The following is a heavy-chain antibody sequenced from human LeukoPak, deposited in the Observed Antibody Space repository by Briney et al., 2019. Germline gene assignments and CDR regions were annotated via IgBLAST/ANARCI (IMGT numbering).Heavy chain of an antibody. V-gene: IGHV3-23*01. J-gene: IGHJ4*02. CDR3: AKDSAKKYDDY. CDR1: GFTFSSYG. D-gene: IGHD2/OR15-2a*01. CDR2: ISGSDGST. Sequence: GGTLRLSCAASGFTFSSYGMSWVRQAPGKGLEWVSAISGSDGSTNYADSVKGRFTISRENSKNTLYLQMNSLRAEDTAVYYCAKDSAKKYDDYWGQGTLVTVSS.